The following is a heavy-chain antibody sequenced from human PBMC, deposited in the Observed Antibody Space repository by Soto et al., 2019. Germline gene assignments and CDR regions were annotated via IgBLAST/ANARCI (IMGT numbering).Heavy chain of an antibody. CDR2: MNPNTSNT. J-gene: IGHJ4*02. Sequence: GXSVKVSCKASGYTFTSYDINLVRQATGQGLEWMGWMNPNTSNTGYAQKFQGRVTMSRNMSISTAYMELSSTRSEDTAVYYCAREGWNDEYFDYWGLGTLVTVSS. CDR3: AREGWNDEYFDY. CDR1: GYTFTSYD. D-gene: IGHD1-1*01. V-gene: IGHV1-8*01.